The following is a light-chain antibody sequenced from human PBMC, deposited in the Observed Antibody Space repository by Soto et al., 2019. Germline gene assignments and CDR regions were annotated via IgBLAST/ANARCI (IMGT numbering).Light chain of an antibody. Sequence: DIQMTQSPSTLSASVGDRVTITCRASQSISSWLAWYQQKPGKAPKLLIYKASSLESGVPSRFSGSGSGTDFTLTISSLQPDDFATYYCQPYNSYSPMYTFGQGTKLEIK. J-gene: IGKJ2*01. CDR3: QPYNSYSPMYT. CDR2: KAS. CDR1: QSISSW. V-gene: IGKV1-5*03.